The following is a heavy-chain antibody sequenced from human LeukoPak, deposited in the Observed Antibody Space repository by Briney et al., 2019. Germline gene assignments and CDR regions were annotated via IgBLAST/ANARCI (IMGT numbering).Heavy chain of an antibody. Sequence: GGSLRLSCVASGFTFNNYTMRWVRQAPGKGLEWVSAISGSGDSTYYADSVKGRFTISRDNSKNTLYLQMNSLRVEDTAVYYCTKPDCPSTSCYTLDYWGQGILVTVSS. CDR1: GFTFNNYT. CDR3: TKPDCPSTSCYTLDY. D-gene: IGHD2-2*02. CDR2: ISGSGDST. J-gene: IGHJ4*02. V-gene: IGHV3-23*01.